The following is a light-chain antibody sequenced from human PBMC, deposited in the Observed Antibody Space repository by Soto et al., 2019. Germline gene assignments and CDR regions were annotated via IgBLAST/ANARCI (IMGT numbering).Light chain of an antibody. CDR1: SSNIGAGYD. Sequence: QSVLTQPPSVSGAPGQRVTISCTGSSSNIGAGYDVHWYQQLPRTAPKLLIYGNSNRPSGVPDRFSGSKSGTSASLAITWLQAEDEADYYCQSYDSSLSGSVFGGGTKLTVL. CDR3: QSYDSSLSGSV. V-gene: IGLV1-40*01. CDR2: GNS. J-gene: IGLJ3*02.